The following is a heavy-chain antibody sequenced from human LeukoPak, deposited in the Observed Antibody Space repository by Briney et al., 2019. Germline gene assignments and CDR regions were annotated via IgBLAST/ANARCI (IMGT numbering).Heavy chain of an antibody. Sequence: GASVKVSCKASGYIFTGYYVHWVRQAPGQGLEWMGWINPNGGGTNYAQKFQGRVTMTRDTSISTAYMELSRLRSDDTAVYYCASYYYDSSGYFVDGAFDIWGQGTMVTVSS. CDR3: ASYYYDSSGYFVDGAFDI. CDR2: INPNGGGT. D-gene: IGHD3-22*01. CDR1: GYIFTGYY. J-gene: IGHJ3*02. V-gene: IGHV1-2*02.